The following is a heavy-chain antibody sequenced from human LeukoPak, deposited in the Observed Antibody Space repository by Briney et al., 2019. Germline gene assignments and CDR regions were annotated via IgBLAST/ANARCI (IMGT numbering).Heavy chain of an antibody. Sequence: GGSLRLSCVVSGLTFSNRAMTWVRQAPGKGLEWVSSISISGNDIFYADSVKGRFTISRDNSKNTLFLHMSSLQTEDTGVYFCANELRPNDYWGPGTLVTVS. CDR3: ANELRPNDY. CDR1: GLTFSNRA. CDR2: ISISGNDI. J-gene: IGHJ4*02. D-gene: IGHD4-17*01. V-gene: IGHV3-23*01.